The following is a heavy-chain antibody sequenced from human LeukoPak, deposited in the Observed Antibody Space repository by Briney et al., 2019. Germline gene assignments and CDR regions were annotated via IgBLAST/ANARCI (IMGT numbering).Heavy chain of an antibody. D-gene: IGHD6-13*01. CDR1: GGSISSGSYY. J-gene: IGHJ5*02. Sequence: PSQTLSLTCTVSGGSISSGSYYWSWIRQPAGKGLEWIGHIYTSGSTNYNPSLKSRVTISVDTSKNHFSLKLSSVTAADTAVYYCAREVAAEEGFDPWGQGTLVTVSS. V-gene: IGHV4-61*09. CDR2: IYTSGST. CDR3: AREVAAEEGFDP.